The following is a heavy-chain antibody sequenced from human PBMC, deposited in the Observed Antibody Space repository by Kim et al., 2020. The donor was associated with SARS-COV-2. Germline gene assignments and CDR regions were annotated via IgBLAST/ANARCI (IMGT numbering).Heavy chain of an antibody. Sequence: YADSVKGLFPISRDNSKNTLLWQMNSLRAEDTAVYYCAKKGQSGYVPLDHWGPGTLATFSS. D-gene: IGHD3-9*01. CDR3: AKKGQSGYVPLDH. J-gene: IGHJ4*02. V-gene: IGHV3-23*01.